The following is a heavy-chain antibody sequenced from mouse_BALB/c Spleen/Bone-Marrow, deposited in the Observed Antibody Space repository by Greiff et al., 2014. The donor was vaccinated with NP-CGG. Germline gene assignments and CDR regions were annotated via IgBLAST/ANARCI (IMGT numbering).Heavy chain of an antibody. CDR3: TTSFTTATAY. Sequence: VELKESGAELVRPGASVKLSCKASGYTFTSYWINWVKQRPGQGLEWIGNIYPSDSYTNYNQKFKDKATLTVDKSSSTAYMQLSSPTSEDSAVYYCTTSFTTATAYWGQGTLVTVSA. D-gene: IGHD1-2*01. V-gene: IGHV1-69*02. CDR2: IYPSDSYT. J-gene: IGHJ3*01. CDR1: GYTFTSYW.